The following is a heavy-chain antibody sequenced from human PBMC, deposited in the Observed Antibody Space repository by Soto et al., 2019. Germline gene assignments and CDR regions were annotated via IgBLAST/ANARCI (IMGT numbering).Heavy chain of an antibody. CDR3: ATTSGHYSSAWQRLDV. Sequence: QVQLVQSGAEVKKPGASVKVSCKASGYTFTAYHVHWVRQAPGQGLEWMAWINPYNGATNYAQRFQDRDTLTSDTSIRTAYMEINKLASYDAAVYYCATTSGHYSSAWQRLDVWGRGTTVTVSS. V-gene: IGHV1-2*02. J-gene: IGHJ6*02. CDR1: GYTFTAYH. D-gene: IGHD6-19*01. CDR2: INPYNGAT.